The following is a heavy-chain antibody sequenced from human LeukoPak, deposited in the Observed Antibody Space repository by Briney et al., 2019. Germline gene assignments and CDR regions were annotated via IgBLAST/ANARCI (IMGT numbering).Heavy chain of an antibody. Sequence: GGSLRLSCVASGFTFSSYAMSWVRQAPGKGLEWVSAISGSGGSTYYADSVKGRFTISRDNSQNTLYLQMNSLRAEDTAVYYCAKFIVTTIFSYFDYWGQGTLVTVSS. J-gene: IGHJ4*02. CDR1: GFTFSSYA. CDR3: AKFIVTTIFSYFDY. D-gene: IGHD5-12*01. CDR2: ISGSGGST. V-gene: IGHV3-23*01.